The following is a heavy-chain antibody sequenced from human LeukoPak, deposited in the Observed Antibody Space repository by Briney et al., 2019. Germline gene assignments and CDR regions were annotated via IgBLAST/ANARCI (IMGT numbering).Heavy chain of an antibody. CDR1: GGSISSYY. Sequence: SETLSLTCTVSGGSISSYYWSWIRQPPGKGLEWIGYIYYSGSTNYNPSLKSRVTISVDTSKNQFSLKLSSVTAADTAVYYCARAHSIAVAADTLDYWGQGPLVTVS. D-gene: IGHD6-19*01. V-gene: IGHV4-59*01. CDR2: IYYSGST. J-gene: IGHJ4*02. CDR3: ARAHSIAVAADTLDY.